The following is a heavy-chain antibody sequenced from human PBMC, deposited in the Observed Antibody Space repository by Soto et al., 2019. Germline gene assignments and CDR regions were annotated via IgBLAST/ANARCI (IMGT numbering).Heavy chain of an antibody. D-gene: IGHD3-10*01. J-gene: IGHJ4*02. CDR2: VNNGGGGT. V-gene: IGHV3-23*01. CDR1: GFTFSNYA. CDR3: AKERLGRGIDY. Sequence: EVLLLDSGGGLVQPGGSLRLSCAASGFTFSNYAMTWVRQAPGKGPEWISPVNNGGGGTYYADSVKGRFTISRDNSKNTLYLQVSSLRAEDTAVYYCAKERLGRGIDYWGQGSLVTVSS.